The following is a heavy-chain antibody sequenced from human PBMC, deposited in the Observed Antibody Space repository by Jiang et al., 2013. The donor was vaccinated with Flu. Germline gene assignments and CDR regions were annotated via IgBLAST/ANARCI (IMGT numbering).Heavy chain of an antibody. Sequence: QLLESGGGLVQPGGSLRLSCTASGFTFSNYDMSWVRQAPGKGLEWVSGISGSGGKTYYADSVKGRFTASRDNSKNTLYLQMNSLRADDTAVYYCAREYSSSSRYWGQGTLVTASS. CDR3: AREYSSSSRY. D-gene: IGHD6-6*01. V-gene: IGHV3-23*01. J-gene: IGHJ4*02. CDR2: ISGSGGKT. CDR1: GFTFSNYD.